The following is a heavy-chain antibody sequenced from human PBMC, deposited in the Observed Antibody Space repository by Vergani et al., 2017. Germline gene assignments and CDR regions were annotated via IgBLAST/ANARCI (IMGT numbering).Heavy chain of an antibody. Sequence: EVQLVESGGGLVQPGGSLRLSCAASGFTFSNYWMHWVRQAPGKGLVWVSRINSDGSSTSYAVSVKGRFTISSDNAKNTLYLQMNSLRAEDTAVYYCATLEMATRAIDYWGQGTLVTVSS. CDR1: GFTFSNYW. CDR2: INSDGSST. V-gene: IGHV3-74*01. CDR3: ATLEMATRAIDY. D-gene: IGHD5-24*01. J-gene: IGHJ4*02.